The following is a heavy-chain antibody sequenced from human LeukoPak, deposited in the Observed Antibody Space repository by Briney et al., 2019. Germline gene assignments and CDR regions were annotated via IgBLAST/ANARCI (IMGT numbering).Heavy chain of an antibody. CDR1: GFTFSSYG. CDR3: AKDGGYYYGSEYFQH. Sequence: GGSLRLSCAASGFTFSSYGMHWVRQAPGKGLEWVAFIRYDGSNKYYADSVKGRFTISRDDSKNTLYLQMNSLRAEDTAVYYCAKDGGYYYGSEYFQHWGQGTLVTVSS. CDR2: IRYDGSNK. D-gene: IGHD3-22*01. J-gene: IGHJ1*01. V-gene: IGHV3-30*02.